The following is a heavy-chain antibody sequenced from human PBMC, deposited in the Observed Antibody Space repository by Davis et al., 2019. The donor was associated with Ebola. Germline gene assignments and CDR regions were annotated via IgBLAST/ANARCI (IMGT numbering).Heavy chain of an antibody. J-gene: IGHJ6*02. Sequence: PGGSLRLSCAASGFTFRDYAMHWVRQAPGKGLEWVANIKEDRSERYYVDSVKGRFTISRDNAKNSLYLRMNGLRAEDTGVYYCTRMALNYYYSGMDVWGQGTTVTVSS. V-gene: IGHV3-7*01. CDR1: GFTFRDYA. D-gene: IGHD3-3*02. CDR2: IKEDRSER. CDR3: TRMALNYYYSGMDV.